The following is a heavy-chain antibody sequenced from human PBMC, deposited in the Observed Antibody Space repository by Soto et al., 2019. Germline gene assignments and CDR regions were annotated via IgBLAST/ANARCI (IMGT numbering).Heavy chain of an antibody. CDR2: IYSGGST. V-gene: IGHV3-53*01. J-gene: IGHJ6*02. CDR1: GFTVSSNY. Sequence: GGSLRLSCAASGFTVSSNYMSWVRQAPGKGLEWVSVIYSGGSTYYADSVKGRFTISRDNSKNTLYLQMNSLRAEDTAVYYCAGDASHKTPLWMDVWGQGTTVTVSS. CDR3: AGDASHKTPLWMDV.